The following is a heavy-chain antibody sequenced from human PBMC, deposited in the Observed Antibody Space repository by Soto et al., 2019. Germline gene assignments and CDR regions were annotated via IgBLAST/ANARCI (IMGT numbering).Heavy chain of an antibody. J-gene: IGHJ4*02. D-gene: IGHD5-18*01. CDR3: ARDRGGEAMVYFDY. CDR1: GGTFSSYA. CDR2: IIPIFGTA. V-gene: IGHV1-69*12. Sequence: QVQLVQSGAEVKKPGSSVKVSCKASGGTFSSYAISWVRQAPGQGLEWMGGIIPIFGTANYAQKFQGRVTVTADESTSTAYMELRSLRSGDTDVYYCARDRGGEAMVYFDYWGQGTLVTVSS.